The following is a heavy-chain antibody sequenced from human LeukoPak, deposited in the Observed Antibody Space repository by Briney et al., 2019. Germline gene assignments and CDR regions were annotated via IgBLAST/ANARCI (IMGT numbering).Heavy chain of an antibody. J-gene: IGHJ4*02. CDR1: GYSFSDYW. CDR3: ARPDYYYDSSGQGGFDY. V-gene: IGHV5-51*01. D-gene: IGHD3-22*01. Sequence: PGESLKISCQGSGYSFSDYWIAWVRQMPGKGLEWMWIIYPDASDTIYSPSFQGQVTISADKSISTAYLQWSSLKASDTAMYYCARPDYYYDSSGQGGFDYWGQGTLVTVSS. CDR2: IYPDASDT.